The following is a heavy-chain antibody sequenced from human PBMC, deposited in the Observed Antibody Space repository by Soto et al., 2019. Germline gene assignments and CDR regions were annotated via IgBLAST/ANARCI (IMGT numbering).Heavy chain of an antibody. CDR3: ASGAGFTMVRGVIIPPPYYYYGMDV. CDR2: INHSGST. Sequence: PSETLSLTCAVYGGSFSGYYWSWIRQPPGKGREWIGEINHSGSTNYNPSLKSRVTISVDTSKNQFSLKLSSVTAADTAVYYCASGAGFTMVRGVIIPPPYYYYGMDVWGQGTTVTVS. V-gene: IGHV4-34*01. J-gene: IGHJ6*02. CDR1: GGSFSGYY. D-gene: IGHD3-10*01.